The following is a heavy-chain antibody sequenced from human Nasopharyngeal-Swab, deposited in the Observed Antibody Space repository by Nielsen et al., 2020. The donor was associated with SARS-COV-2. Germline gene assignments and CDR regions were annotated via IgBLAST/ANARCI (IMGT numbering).Heavy chain of an antibody. V-gene: IGHV1-69*13. CDR3: ARDTIFGLALYYYYGLGV. CDR2: INPNFGTT. D-gene: IGHD3-3*01. Sequence: SVKVSCKVSGGTFKNYAISWVRQAPGQGFEWMGGINPNFGTTNYAHKFQDRVKITADQSTRTAYMELSSLRSDDTAVYYCARDTIFGLALYYYYGLGVWGQGTTVTVSS. J-gene: IGHJ6*02. CDR1: GGTFKNYA.